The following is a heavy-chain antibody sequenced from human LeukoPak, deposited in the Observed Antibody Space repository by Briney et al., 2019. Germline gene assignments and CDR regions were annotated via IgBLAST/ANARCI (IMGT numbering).Heavy chain of an antibody. CDR1: GYTFTSYG. V-gene: IGHV1-2*02. CDR2: INPNSGGT. Sequence: ASVKVSCKASGYTFTSYGISWVRQAPGQGLEWMGWINPNSGGTNYAQKFQGRVTMTRDTSISTAYMELSRLRSDDTAVYYCARDVGIVVVPAARGSNWFDPWGQGTLVTVSS. D-gene: IGHD2-2*03. J-gene: IGHJ5*02. CDR3: ARDVGIVVVPAARGSNWFDP.